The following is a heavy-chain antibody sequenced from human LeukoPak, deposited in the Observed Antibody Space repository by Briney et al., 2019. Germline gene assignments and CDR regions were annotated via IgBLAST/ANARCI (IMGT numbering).Heavy chain of an antibody. CDR2: LSYDGSNR. V-gene: IGHV3-30*18. D-gene: IGHD4-23*01. CDR1: GFTFSSFG. J-gene: IGHJ4*02. CDR3: AKDASTVALHADY. Sequence: GGSLRLSCAASGFTFSSFGMHWVRQAPGKGLEWVAVLSYDGSNRYYADSVKGRFTISRDNSKNTLYLQMNSLRAEDTAVYYCAKDASTVALHADYWGQGTLVTASS.